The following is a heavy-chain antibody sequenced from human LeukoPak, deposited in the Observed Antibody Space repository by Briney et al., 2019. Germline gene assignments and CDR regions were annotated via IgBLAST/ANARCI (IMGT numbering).Heavy chain of an antibody. J-gene: IGHJ4*02. D-gene: IGHD2-21*02. CDR1: GASISDYY. Sequence: PSETLSLTCTASGASISDYYWSWIRQSAGKGLEWIGHLYTRGSTNYNPSLKSRVTMSVDTSKNQFSLRLNSLTAADTAIYYCARDNCGGDCFHDYWGQGTLVTVSS. CDR3: ARDNCGGDCFHDY. CDR2: LYTRGST. V-gene: IGHV4-4*07.